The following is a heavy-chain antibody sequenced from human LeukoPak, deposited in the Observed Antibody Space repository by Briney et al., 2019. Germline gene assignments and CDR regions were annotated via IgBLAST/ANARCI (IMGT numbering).Heavy chain of an antibody. CDR3: AGRDKGYYYGMDV. Sequence: GGSLRLSCAASGFTVSTNYMSWVRQAPGKGPEWVSLLYSSGSTYYTDSVKGRFTISRDSSKNTLYLQMNSLRAEDTAVYYCAGRDKGYYYGMDVWGQGTTVTVSS. CDR1: GFTVSTNY. J-gene: IGHJ6*02. D-gene: IGHD5-24*01. V-gene: IGHV3-66*01. CDR2: LYSSGST.